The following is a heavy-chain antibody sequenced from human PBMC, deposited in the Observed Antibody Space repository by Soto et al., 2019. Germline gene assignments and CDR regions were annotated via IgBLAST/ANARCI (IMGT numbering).Heavy chain of an antibody. D-gene: IGHD2-15*01. V-gene: IGHV3-11*01. CDR3: ARGGGVVAATRPVHY. Sequence: QVQLVESGGGLVKPGGSLRLPCPASGFTFSDYYMSWIPQAPGKGLGWVSYISSSGSTKYYADSEKGRFTISRDNAKNSLYLQMNSLRAEDTAVYYCARGGGVVAATRPVHYWGQGTLVTVSS. CDR2: ISSSGSTK. J-gene: IGHJ4*02. CDR1: GFTFSDYY.